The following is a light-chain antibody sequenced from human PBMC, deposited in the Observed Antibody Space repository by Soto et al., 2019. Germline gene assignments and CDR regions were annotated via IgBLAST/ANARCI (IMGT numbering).Light chain of an antibody. J-gene: IGKJ5*01. CDR3: QLSYSTLT. CDR1: QRISSY. CDR2: AAS. V-gene: IGKV1-39*01. Sequence: DIQMTQSPASLSASVGGRCAVTLRASQRISSYLNWFQQKPGKAPTLLIYAASSLQSGVPSRFIGSGSGTDFTLSISSLQTEDFATYYCQLSYSTLTFGQGTRLEIK.